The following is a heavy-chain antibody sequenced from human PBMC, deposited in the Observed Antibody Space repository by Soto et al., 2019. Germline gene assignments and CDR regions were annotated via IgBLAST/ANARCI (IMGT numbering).Heavy chain of an antibody. Sequence: GESLKISCKASGYSFSDHWIGWVRQMPGRGLEWMGIIYPGDSDTRYSASFQGQVTISADKSNSTTYLQWSSLKASDTAMYYCARRRQYCGTSTWRVDPWGQATLVTVSS. CDR3: ARRRQYCGTSTWRVDP. CDR1: GYSFSDHW. D-gene: IGHD2-21*01. CDR2: IYPGDSDT. J-gene: IGHJ5*02. V-gene: IGHV5-51*01.